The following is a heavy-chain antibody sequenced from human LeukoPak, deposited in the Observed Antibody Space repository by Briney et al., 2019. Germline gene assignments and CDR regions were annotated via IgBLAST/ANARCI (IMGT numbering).Heavy chain of an antibody. CDR1: GYTFTTYD. D-gene: IGHD4-23*01. CDR2: MNPNSGNT. J-gene: IGHJ5*02. Sequence: ASVKVSCKASGYTFTTYDINWVRQATGQGLEWMGWMNPNSGNTGYAQKFQSRVTMTRNTSISTAYMELRSLRSEDTAVYYCARGPNKSDGGNSGSAWFDPWGQGTLVTVSS. CDR3: ARGPNKSDGGNSGSAWFDP. V-gene: IGHV1-8*01.